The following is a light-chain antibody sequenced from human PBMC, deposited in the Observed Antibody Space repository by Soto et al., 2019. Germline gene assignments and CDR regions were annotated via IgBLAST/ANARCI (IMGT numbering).Light chain of an antibody. Sequence: SQMTQSPSSLSASIGDRVTITFRASQDIISFLAWYQQKPGKAPKLLIYAASTLQSGVPSRFSGSGSGTDFTLTISSLQPEDFATYFCQQLNSYPLNFGQGTRLEI. CDR1: QDIISF. CDR2: AAS. J-gene: IGKJ5*01. CDR3: QQLNSYPLN. V-gene: IGKV1-9*01.